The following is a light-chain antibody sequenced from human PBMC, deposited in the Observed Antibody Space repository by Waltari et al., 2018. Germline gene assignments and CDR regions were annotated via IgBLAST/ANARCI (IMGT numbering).Light chain of an antibody. CDR1: QTLLYNSNNKNY. CDR2: WAS. Sequence: DIVMNQSPDSLAVSLGERATINCKSRQTLLYNSNNKNYLAWYQQKPGQPPQLLVYWASILYSGVPDRFSGSGSGTDFTLTISSLQAEDVAVYYCQQYYTTPYTFGQGTKLEIK. J-gene: IGKJ2*01. CDR3: QQYYTTPYT. V-gene: IGKV4-1*01.